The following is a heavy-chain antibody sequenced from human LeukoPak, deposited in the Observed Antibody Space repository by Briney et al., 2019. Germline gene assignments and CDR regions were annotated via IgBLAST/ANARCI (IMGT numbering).Heavy chain of an antibody. V-gene: IGHV3-7*01. CDR2: IKQDGSEK. J-gene: IGHJ5*02. D-gene: IGHD3-10*01. CDR3: ARDGLWFGELLGSDP. Sequence: GGSLRLSCAASGFTFSSYWMSWVCQAPGKGLEWVANIKQDGSEKYYVDSVKGRFTISRDNAKNSLYLQMNSLRAEDTAVYYCARDGLWFGELLGSDPWGQGTLVTVSS. CDR1: GFTFSSYW.